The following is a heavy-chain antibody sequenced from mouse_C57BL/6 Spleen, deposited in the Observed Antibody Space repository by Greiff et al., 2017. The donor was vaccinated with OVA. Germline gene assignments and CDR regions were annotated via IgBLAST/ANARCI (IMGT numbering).Heavy chain of an antibody. CDR1: GYTFTDYE. CDR3: KEWGNYDYYAMDY. Sequence: QVQLQQSGAELVRPGASVTLSCKASGYTFTDYEMHWVKQTPVHGLEWIGAIDPETGGTAYNQKFTGKAILTADKSSSTAYMELRSLTSEDSAVYYWKEWGNYDYYAMDYWGQGTSVTVSS. D-gene: IGHD2-1*01. J-gene: IGHJ4*01. V-gene: IGHV1-15*01. CDR2: IDPETGGT.